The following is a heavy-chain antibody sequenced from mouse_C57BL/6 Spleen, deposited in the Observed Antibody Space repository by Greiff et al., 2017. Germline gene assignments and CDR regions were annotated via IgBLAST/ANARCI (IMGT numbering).Heavy chain of an antibody. CDR2: IDPSDSET. CDR1: GFTFTSYW. Sequence: QVQLQQPGAELVRPGSSVKLSCTASGFTFTSYWMHWVKQKPIQGLEWIGNIDPSDSETHYKHKVKDKVTLSVDQASRTAYSQLSSLTSEDSAVYYCARGGYGSRNARDYWGQGTSVTVSS. V-gene: IGHV1-52*01. CDR3: ARGGYGSRNARDY. J-gene: IGHJ4*01. D-gene: IGHD1-1*01.